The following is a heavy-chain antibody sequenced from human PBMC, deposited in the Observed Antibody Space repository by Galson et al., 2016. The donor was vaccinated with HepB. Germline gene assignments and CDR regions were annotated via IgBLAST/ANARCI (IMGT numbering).Heavy chain of an antibody. Sequence: SLRLSCAASGFTFSTYPMGWVRQAPGKGPEWVSGINAGGNNRYYSDSVKGRFAISRDNSKNTLYLQLDNLRGEATAVYYCVKYVGLDGFDYWGQGTLVIVSS. D-gene: IGHD3/OR15-3a*01. CDR2: INAGGNNR. J-gene: IGHJ4*02. CDR3: VKYVGLDGFDY. CDR1: GFTFSTYP. V-gene: IGHV3-23*01.